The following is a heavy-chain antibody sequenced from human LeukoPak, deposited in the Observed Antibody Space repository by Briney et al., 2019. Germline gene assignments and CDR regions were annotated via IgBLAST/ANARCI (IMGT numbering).Heavy chain of an antibody. J-gene: IGHJ4*02. CDR2: INHSGST. D-gene: IGHD1-26*01. CDR3: ARSRRTVTSGSYYFDY. V-gene: IGHV4-34*01. CDR1: GGSFSGYY. Sequence: SETLSLTCAVYGGSFSGYYLSWIRQPPGKGLEWIGEINHSGSTNYNPSLKSRVTISADTSKNQFSLKLSSVTAADTAVYYCARSRRTVTSGSYYFDYWGQGTPVTVSS.